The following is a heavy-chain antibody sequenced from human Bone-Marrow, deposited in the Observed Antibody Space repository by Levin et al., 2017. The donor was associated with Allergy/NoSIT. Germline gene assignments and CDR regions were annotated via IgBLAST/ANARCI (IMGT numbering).Heavy chain of an antibody. CDR2: IIPIFGTA. J-gene: IGHJ5*02. CDR3: ARGAATIAAAGPHHLYNWFDP. V-gene: IGHV1-69*13. CDR1: GGTFSSYA. D-gene: IGHD6-13*01. Sequence: ASVKVSCKASGGTFSSYAISWVRQAPGQGLEWMGGIIPIFGTANYAQKFQGRVTITADESTSTAYMELSSLRSEDTAVYYCARGAATIAAAGPHHLYNWFDPWGQGTLVTVSS.